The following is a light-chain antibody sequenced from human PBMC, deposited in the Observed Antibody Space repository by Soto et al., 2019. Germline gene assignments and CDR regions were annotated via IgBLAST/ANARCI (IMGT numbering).Light chain of an antibody. CDR2: GNT. Sequence: QSVLTQPPSVSGAPGQRVTISFTGSSSNIGAGYDVHWYQQLPGRAPKLLIYGNTNRPSGVPDRFSGSKSCTSASLAITGLQAEDEADYYCLSFDSSLSVVFGGGTKVTVL. V-gene: IGLV1-40*01. CDR1: SSNIGAGYD. J-gene: IGLJ2*01. CDR3: LSFDSSLSVV.